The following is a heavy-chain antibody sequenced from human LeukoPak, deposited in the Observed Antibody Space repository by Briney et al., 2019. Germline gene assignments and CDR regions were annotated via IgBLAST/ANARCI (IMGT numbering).Heavy chain of an antibody. CDR3: ARDYVDDIPMIKDY. D-gene: IGHD3-16*01. Sequence: ASVKVSCRASGYTFTSYHMHWVRQAPGQGLEWMGLINLSGGSTTYAQRFQGRVTLTRDTSTSTVYMELSSLRSEDTAVYYCARDYVDDIPMIKDYWGQGTMVTVSS. J-gene: IGHJ4*02. CDR2: INLSGGST. CDR1: GYTFTSYH. V-gene: IGHV1-46*01.